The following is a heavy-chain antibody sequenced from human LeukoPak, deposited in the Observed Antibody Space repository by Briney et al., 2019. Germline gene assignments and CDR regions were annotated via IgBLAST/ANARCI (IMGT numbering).Heavy chain of an antibody. CDR2: ISSNGGST. D-gene: IGHD3-22*01. Sequence: PGGSLRLSCSASGFTFSSYAMHWVRQAPGKGLEYVSAISSNGGSTYYADSVKGRFTISRDNSKNTLYLQMSSLRAEDTAVYYCVKDVSYYDSSGYSMVFDYWGRGTLVTVSS. V-gene: IGHV3-64D*06. CDR3: VKDVSYYDSSGYSMVFDY. CDR1: GFTFSSYA. J-gene: IGHJ4*02.